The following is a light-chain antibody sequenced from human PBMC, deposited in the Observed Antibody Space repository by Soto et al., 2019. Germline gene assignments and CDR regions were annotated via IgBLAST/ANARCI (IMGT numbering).Light chain of an antibody. Sequence: EIGMTQSPATLSVSPGERVTFSCRASQSVSNKVGCYPNKPGQAPRLLIYDTSTRAAGTPARFTGSGSRTDFTLTICSLQSADDALYYCRQYNTWRSSSVGQGTRLEIK. CDR1: QSVSNK. CDR2: DTS. V-gene: IGKV3-15*01. J-gene: IGKJ5*01. CDR3: RQYNTWRSSS.